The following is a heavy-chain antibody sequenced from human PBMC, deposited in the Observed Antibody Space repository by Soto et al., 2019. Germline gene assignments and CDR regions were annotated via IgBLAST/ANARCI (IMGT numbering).Heavy chain of an antibody. D-gene: IGHD6-13*01. Sequence: SETVSLGCTVSGGSISSNYWTWIRQPPGKGLEWIGYVYNSGSTNYNPSLKSRVTISEDTSKSQFSLKVNSMTAADTAVYYCARYRREAVAGYTLDNWGQGILVTVS. V-gene: IGHV4-59*01. CDR3: ARYRREAVAGYTLDN. CDR1: GGSISSNY. CDR2: VYNSGST. J-gene: IGHJ4*02.